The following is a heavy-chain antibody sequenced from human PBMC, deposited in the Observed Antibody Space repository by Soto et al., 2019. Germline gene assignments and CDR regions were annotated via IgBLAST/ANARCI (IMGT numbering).Heavy chain of an antibody. CDR2: IWHDGTKT. D-gene: IGHD5-18*01. CDR1: GFTFSTYG. J-gene: IGHJ4*02. V-gene: IGHV3-33*01. Sequence: QVQLVESGGGMVQPGTSLRLSCAASGFTFSTYGMNWVRQAPGKGLEWLAVIWHDGTKTYYTDSVKGRFTISRDNSKNTRHLQMNSLRDEDTGGYYCATGRGTSYGYSDYWGQGTLVTVSS. CDR3: ATGRGTSYGYSDY.